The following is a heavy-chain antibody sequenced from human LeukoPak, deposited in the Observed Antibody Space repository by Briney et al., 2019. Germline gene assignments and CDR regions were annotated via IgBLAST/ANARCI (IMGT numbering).Heavy chain of an antibody. Sequence: GGSLRLSCAASGFTFSTYAMHWVRQAPGRGLEWMAIISYDGGSTSYADSVKGRFTISRDNSKNTLYLQMSSLRTEDTAVYYCAKIEGSSSYYFDYWGQGTLVTVSS. J-gene: IGHJ4*02. CDR1: GFTFSTYA. D-gene: IGHD6-6*01. CDR2: ISYDGGST. V-gene: IGHV3-30*18. CDR3: AKIEGSSSYYFDY.